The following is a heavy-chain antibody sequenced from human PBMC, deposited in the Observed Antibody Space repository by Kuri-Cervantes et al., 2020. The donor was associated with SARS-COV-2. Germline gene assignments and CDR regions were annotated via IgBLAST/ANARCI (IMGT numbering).Heavy chain of an antibody. Sequence: GESLKTSCAASGFTVSSNYMGRVRQAPGKGLEWVSLIYSGGSTYYADSVKGRFTISRDNSKNPLYLQMNSLRAEDTVFYYCVRVRGDYVPWGQGTLVTVSS. J-gene: IGHJ5*02. CDR2: IYSGGST. V-gene: IGHV3-53*01. CDR3: VRVRGDYVP. CDR1: GFTVSSNY. D-gene: IGHD3-16*01.